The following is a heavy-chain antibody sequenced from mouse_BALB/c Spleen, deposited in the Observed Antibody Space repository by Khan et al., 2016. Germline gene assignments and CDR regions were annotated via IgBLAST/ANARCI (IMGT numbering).Heavy chain of an antibody. J-gene: IGHJ2*01. CDR1: GFTFSRFG. Sequence: EVELVESGGGLVQPGGSRKLSCAASGFTFSRFGMHWVRQAPEKGLEWVAYISSGSSTIYYAATLKGRFTISSDNPKNALFLQMTGLRSEDTAMYYWARGDDWGQGTTLTVSS. CDR3: ARGDD. V-gene: IGHV5-17*02. CDR2: ISSGSSTI.